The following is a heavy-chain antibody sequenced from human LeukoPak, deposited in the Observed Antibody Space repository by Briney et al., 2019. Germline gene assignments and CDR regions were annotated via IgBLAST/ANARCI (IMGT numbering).Heavy chain of an antibody. J-gene: IGHJ4*02. D-gene: IGHD3-10*01. Sequence: GASVKVSCKASGYTFTGYYMHWVRQAPGQGLEWMGWINPNSGGTNCAQKFQGRVTMTRDTSISTAYMELSRLRSDDTAVYYCARGPPPMVRGVMDYWGQGTLVTVSS. CDR2: INPNSGGT. V-gene: IGHV1-2*02. CDR1: GYTFTGYY. CDR3: ARGPPPMVRGVMDY.